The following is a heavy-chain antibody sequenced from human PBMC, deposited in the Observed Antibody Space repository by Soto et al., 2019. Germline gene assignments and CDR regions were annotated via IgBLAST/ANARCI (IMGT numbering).Heavy chain of an antibody. CDR3: ARGPRREWLLYVGNWFDP. CDR2: MNPNSGNT. J-gene: IGHJ5*02. D-gene: IGHD3-3*01. V-gene: IGHV1-8*01. CDR1: GYTFTSYD. Sequence: QVQLVQSGAEVKKPGASVKVSCKASGYTFTSYDINWVRQATGQGLEWMGWMNPNSGNTGYAQKFQGRVTMTRNTXXXXXXXXXXXXXXXXXXXXXCARGPRREWLLYVGNWFDPWGQGTLVTVSS.